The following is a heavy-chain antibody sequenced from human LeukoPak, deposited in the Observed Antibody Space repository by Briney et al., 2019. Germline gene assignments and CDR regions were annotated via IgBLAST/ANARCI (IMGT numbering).Heavy chain of an antibody. J-gene: IGHJ4*02. Sequence: GGSLRLSCAASGFTLSSYAMSWVRQAPGKGLEWVSAISGSGGSTYYADSVKGRFTISRDNSKNTLYLQMNSLRAEDTAVYYCARERGEMATIPADYWGQGTLVTVSS. CDR3: ARERGEMATIPADY. CDR2: ISGSGGST. D-gene: IGHD5-24*01. V-gene: IGHV3-23*01. CDR1: GFTLSSYA.